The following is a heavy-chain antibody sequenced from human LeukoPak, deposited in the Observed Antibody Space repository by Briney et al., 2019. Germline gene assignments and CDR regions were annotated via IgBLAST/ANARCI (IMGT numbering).Heavy chain of an antibody. CDR1: GGSISSSSYY. D-gene: IGHD3-3*01. Sequence: SETLSLTYTVSGGSISSSSYYWGWIRQPPGKGLEWIGSIYYSGSTYYNPSLKSRVTISVDTSKNQFSLKLSSVTAADTAVYYCARGTIFLDVWGKGTTVTVSS. CDR3: ARGTIFLDV. V-gene: IGHV4-39*07. CDR2: IYYSGST. J-gene: IGHJ6*04.